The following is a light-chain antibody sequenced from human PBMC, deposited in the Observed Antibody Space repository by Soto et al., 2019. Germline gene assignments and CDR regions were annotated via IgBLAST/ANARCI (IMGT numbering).Light chain of an antibody. V-gene: IGKV1-12*01. CDR3: QLANSFLIT. CDR2: GAS. CDR1: QDVGKW. J-gene: IGKJ5*01. Sequence: IQMTQSPPSVSASVGDRRTITCRASQDVGKWLAWYQQKPGKAPTLLIHGASSLQSGVPPRYSGSGYGTDFTLTISSLQPEDFATYYCQLANSFLITSGQRTRLEIK.